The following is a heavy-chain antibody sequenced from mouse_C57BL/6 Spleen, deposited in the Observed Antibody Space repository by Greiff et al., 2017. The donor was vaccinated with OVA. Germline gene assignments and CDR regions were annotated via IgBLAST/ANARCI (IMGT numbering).Heavy chain of an antibody. CDR2: IYPGDGDT. V-gene: IGHV1-82*01. Sequence: VKLMESGPELVKPGASVKISCKASGYAFSSSWMNWVKQRPGKGLEWIGRIYPGDGDTNYNGKFKGKATLTADKSSSTAYMQLSSLTSEDSAVYFCAREVAPDYYAMDYWGQGTSVTVSS. CDR1: GYAFSSSW. CDR3: AREVAPDYYAMDY. J-gene: IGHJ4*01.